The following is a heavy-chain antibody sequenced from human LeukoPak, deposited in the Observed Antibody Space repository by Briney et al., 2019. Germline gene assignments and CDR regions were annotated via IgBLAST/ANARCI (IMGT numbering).Heavy chain of an antibody. CDR3: ARAAAGLFNYYFDY. Sequence: GGSLRLSCAASGFPFSSSVIDWVRQAPGNGLEWVSIISVSDSGTHHADSVKGRFSASRDTSKNTVYLQMNSLKTEDTAVYYCARAAAGLFNYYFDYWGQGTLVTVSS. D-gene: IGHD6-13*01. CDR2: ISVSDSGT. J-gene: IGHJ4*02. V-gene: IGHV3-23*01. CDR1: GFPFSSSV.